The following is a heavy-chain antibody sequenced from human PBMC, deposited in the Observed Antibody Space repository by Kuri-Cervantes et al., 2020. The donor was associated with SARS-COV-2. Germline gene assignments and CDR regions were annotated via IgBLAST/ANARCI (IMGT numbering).Heavy chain of an antibody. Sequence: SETLSLTCTVSGGSISSSSYYWGWIRQPPGKGLEWIGSIYYSGSTYYNPSLKSRVTISVDTSKNQFSLQLNSVTPEDTAVYYCARDSTVAGHWYFDLWGRGTLVTVSS. CDR1: GGSISSSSYY. J-gene: IGHJ2*01. CDR3: ARDSTVAGHWYFDL. D-gene: IGHD6-19*01. CDR2: IYYSGST. V-gene: IGHV4-39*02.